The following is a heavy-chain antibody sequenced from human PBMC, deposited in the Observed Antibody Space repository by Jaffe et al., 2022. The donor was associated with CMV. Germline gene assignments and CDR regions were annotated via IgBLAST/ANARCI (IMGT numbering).Heavy chain of an antibody. CDR2: IYYSGST. Sequence: QVQLQESGPGLVKPSETLSLTCTVSGGSISSYYWSWIRQPPGKGLEWIGYIYYSGSTNYNPSLKSRVTISVDTSKNQFSLKLSSVTAADTAVYYCARAGEGIFGVVISPTNWFDPWGQGTLVTVSS. CDR1: GGSISSYY. D-gene: IGHD3-3*01. CDR3: ARAGEGIFGVVISPTNWFDP. J-gene: IGHJ5*02. V-gene: IGHV4-59*01.